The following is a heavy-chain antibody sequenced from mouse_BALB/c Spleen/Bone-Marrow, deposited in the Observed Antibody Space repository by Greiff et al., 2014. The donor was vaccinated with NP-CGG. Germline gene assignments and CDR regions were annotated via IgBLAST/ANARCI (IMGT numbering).Heavy chain of an antibody. V-gene: IGHV5-17*02. CDR2: TSSGSSTI. J-gene: IGHJ2*01. Sequence: EVKLVESGGGLVQPGGSRKLSCAASGFTFSSFGMHRVRQAPERGLEWVAYTSSGSSTIFYADTVKGRFTISRDNPKNTLFLQMTSLRSEDTAMYYCTRGGNWEDFDYWGQGTTLTVSS. CDR1: GFTFSSFG. D-gene: IGHD4-1*01. CDR3: TRGGNWEDFDY.